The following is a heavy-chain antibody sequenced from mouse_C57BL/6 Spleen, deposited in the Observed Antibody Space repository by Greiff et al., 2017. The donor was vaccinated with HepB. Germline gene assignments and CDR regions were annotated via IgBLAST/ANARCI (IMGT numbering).Heavy chain of an antibody. CDR1: GYTFTDYY. CDR3: ALITTVVAPFDY. V-gene: IGHV1-26*01. Sequence: VQLKQSGPELVKPGASVKISCKASGYTFTDYYMNWVKQSHGKSLEWIGDINPNNGGTSYNQKFKGKATLTVDKSSSTAYMELRSLTSEDSAVYYCALITTVVAPFDYWGQGTTLTVSS. J-gene: IGHJ2*01. D-gene: IGHD1-1*01. CDR2: INPNNGGT.